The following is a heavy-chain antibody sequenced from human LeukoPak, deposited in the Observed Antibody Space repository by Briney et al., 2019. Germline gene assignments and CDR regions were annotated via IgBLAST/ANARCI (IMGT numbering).Heavy chain of an antibody. CDR3: ARDRSGYDN. V-gene: IGHV1-18*01. J-gene: IGHJ4*02. CDR2: ISAYNGNT. Sequence: AASVKVSCKASGGTFSSYAISWVRQAPGQGLEWMGWISAYNGNTNYAQKLQGRVTMTTDTSTSTAYMELRSLRSDDTAVYYCARDRSGYDNWGQGTLVTVSS. CDR1: GGTFSSYA. D-gene: IGHD5-12*01.